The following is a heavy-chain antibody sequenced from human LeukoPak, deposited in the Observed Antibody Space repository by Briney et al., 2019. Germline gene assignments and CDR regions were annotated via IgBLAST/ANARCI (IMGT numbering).Heavy chain of an antibody. D-gene: IGHD6-13*01. V-gene: IGHV3-66*01. Sequence: GGSLRLSCAASGFTVSSNYMSWVRQAPGKGLEWVSVIYSGSSTYYADSVKGRFTISRDNSKNTLYLQMNSLRAEDTAVYYCARGGAGGSWYGFDYYYYYGMDVWGQGTTVTVSS. CDR2: IYSGSST. CDR1: GFTVSSNY. CDR3: ARGGAGGSWYGFDYYYYYGMDV. J-gene: IGHJ6*02.